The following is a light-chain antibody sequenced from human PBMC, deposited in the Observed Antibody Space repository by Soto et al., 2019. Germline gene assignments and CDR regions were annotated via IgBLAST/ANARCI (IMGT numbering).Light chain of an antibody. V-gene: IGLV2-11*01. CDR2: DVS. CDR1: SSDVGGYNY. J-gene: IGLJ2*01. CDR3: CSYAGTYTGV. Sequence: QSVLTQPRSVSGSPGQSVTISCTGTSSDVGGYNYVSWYQQHPSKAPKLMIYDVSKRPSGVPDRFSGSKSGNTASLTISGLQAGDEADYYCCSYAGTYTGVFGGGTKLTVL.